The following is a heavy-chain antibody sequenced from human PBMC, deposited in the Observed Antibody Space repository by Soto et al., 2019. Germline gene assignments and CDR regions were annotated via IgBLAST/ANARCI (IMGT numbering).Heavy chain of an antibody. D-gene: IGHD6-19*01. V-gene: IGHV5-51*01. J-gene: IGHJ3*02. CDR3: ARPSSGPDAFDI. Sequence: IGWVRQMPGKGLEWMGIIYPGDSDTRYSPSFQGQVTISADKSISTAYLQWSSLKASDTAMYYCARPSSGPDAFDIWGQGTMVTVSS. CDR2: IYPGDSDT.